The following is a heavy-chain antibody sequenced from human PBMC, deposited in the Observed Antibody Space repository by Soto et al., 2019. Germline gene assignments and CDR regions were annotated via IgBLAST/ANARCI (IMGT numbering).Heavy chain of an antibody. Sequence: LGESLKISCKGSGYSFTSYWIGWVRQVPGKGLEWMGIIYPGDSDTRYSPSFQGQVTISADKSISTAYLQWSSLKASDTAMYYCARRRRGGKGLGYYFDYWGQGTLVTVSS. J-gene: IGHJ4*02. CDR3: ARRRRGGKGLGYYFDY. D-gene: IGHD3-22*01. CDR2: IYPGDSDT. CDR1: GYSFTSYW. V-gene: IGHV5-51*01.